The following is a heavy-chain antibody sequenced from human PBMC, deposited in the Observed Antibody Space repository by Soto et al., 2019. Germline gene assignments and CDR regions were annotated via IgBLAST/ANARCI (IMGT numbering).Heavy chain of an antibody. D-gene: IGHD5-12*01. CDR1: GGSISSGGYS. CDR2: IYYSGST. V-gene: IGHV4-31*03. Sequence: SETLSLTCTVSGGSISSGGYSWSWIRQHPRKGLEWIGYIYYSGSTHYNPSLKSRVTISVDTSKNQFSLKLNSVTAADTAVYYCAREWLRFYYFDFWGPGTQVTGSS. CDR3: AREWLRFYYFDF. J-gene: IGHJ4*02.